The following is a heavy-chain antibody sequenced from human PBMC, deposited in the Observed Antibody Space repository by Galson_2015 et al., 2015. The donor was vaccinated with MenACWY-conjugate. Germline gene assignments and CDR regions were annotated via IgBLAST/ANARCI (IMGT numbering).Heavy chain of an antibody. CDR1: GYTSTDYY. D-gene: IGHD3-10*01. CDR3: ARDRGYYGSGSYSTYYYYGMDV. Sequence: SVKVSCKASGYTSTDYYIHWVRQAPGQGLEWMGWINPNSGGTNYVRKFQGWVTMTRDTSITTAYMEMSRLRSDDTAVYYCARDRGYYGSGSYSTYYYYGMDVWGQGTTVTVSS. J-gene: IGHJ6*02. V-gene: IGHV1-2*04. CDR2: INPNSGGT.